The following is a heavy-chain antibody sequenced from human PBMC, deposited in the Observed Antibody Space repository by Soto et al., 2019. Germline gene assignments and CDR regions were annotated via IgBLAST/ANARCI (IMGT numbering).Heavy chain of an antibody. V-gene: IGHV4-39*01. CDR1: GVSISSSSYY. Sequence: QLQLQESGPGLVKPSETLSRTCTVSGVSISSSSYYWGWIRQPPGKGLEWIGSIYYSGSTYYNPSLKSRVTISVDTSKNQFSLKLSSVTAADTAVYYCARHTPRFVGVPAGNFDYWGQGTLVTVSS. CDR3: ARHTPRFVGVPAGNFDY. CDR2: IYYSGST. D-gene: IGHD2-2*01. J-gene: IGHJ4*02.